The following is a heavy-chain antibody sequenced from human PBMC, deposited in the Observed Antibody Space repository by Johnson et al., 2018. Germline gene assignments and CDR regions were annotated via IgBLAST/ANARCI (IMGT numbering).Heavy chain of an antibody. CDR2: ISRDGTKK. V-gene: IGHV3-30*18. CDR3: AKGTQMLYYYYMDV. CDR1: GFTFASYV. Sequence: VQLVESGGGVVQPGKSLRLSCVASGFTFASYVLHWVRRAPGKGLEWVAIISRDGTKKYYIDSVTGRFNISRDNSKNTLFLQMNNLRAEDTAVYYCAKGTQMLYYYYMDVWGKGTTVTVSS. J-gene: IGHJ6*03. D-gene: IGHD2-8*01.